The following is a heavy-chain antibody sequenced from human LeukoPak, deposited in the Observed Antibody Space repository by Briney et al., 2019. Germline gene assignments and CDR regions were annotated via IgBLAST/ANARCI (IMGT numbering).Heavy chain of an antibody. V-gene: IGHV1-46*01. J-gene: IGHJ4*02. CDR3: ARLHDSGYYFDY. CDR2: INPSGGST. D-gene: IGHD4/OR15-4a*01. Sequence: GASVKVSCKASGYTFTSYYMHWVRQAPGQGLEWMGIINPSGGSTSYGQKFQGRVTMTRDMSTSTVYMELSSLRSEDTAVYYCARLHDSGYYFDYWGQGTLVTVSS. CDR1: GYTFTSYY.